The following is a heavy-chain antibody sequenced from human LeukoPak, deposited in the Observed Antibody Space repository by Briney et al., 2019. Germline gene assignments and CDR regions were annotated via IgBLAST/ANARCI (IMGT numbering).Heavy chain of an antibody. CDR3: ARASGHYYVDV. Sequence: GGSLRLSCTTSGFTFRSYCMSWLRQAPGKGLEWVANIKQDGGQKYYVGSVKARFTISRDNAKNSVSLEMNRLSAEDTAVYYCARASGHYYVDVWGKGTTVTVSS. CDR2: IKQDGGQK. CDR1: GFTFRSYC. J-gene: IGHJ6*03. V-gene: IGHV3-7*04.